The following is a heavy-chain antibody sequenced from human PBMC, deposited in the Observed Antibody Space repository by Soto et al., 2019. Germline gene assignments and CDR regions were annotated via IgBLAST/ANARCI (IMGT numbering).Heavy chain of an antibody. Sequence: SETLSLTCTVSGGSVSSGSYYWSWIRQPPGKGLEWIGYIYYSGSTNYNPSLKSRVTISVDTSKNQFSLKLSSVTAADTAVYYCARAVKGYYFDYWGQGTLVTVSS. D-gene: IGHD6-19*01. CDR2: IYYSGST. V-gene: IGHV4-61*01. J-gene: IGHJ4*02. CDR1: GGSVSSGSYY. CDR3: ARAVKGYYFDY.